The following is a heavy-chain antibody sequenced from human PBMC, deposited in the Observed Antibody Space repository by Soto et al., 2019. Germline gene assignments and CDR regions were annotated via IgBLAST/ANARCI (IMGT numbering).Heavy chain of an antibody. J-gene: IGHJ4*02. CDR3: ARILVRGYPRTFFFDY. V-gene: IGHV2-26*01. D-gene: IGHD3-10*01. CDR2: IFSNDEK. CDR1: GFSLSNDRMG. Sequence: QVTLKESGPVLVKPTETLTLTCTVSGFSLSNDRMGVSWIRQPPGKALEWLAHIFSNDEKSYSTTLKSRPTISKDTSKSQVVLTMTNMDPVDTATYYCARILVRGYPRTFFFDYWGQGTLVTVSS.